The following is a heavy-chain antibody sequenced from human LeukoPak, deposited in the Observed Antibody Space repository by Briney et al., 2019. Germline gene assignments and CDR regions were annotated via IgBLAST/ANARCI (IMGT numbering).Heavy chain of an antibody. Sequence: SGGSLRLSCAASGFTFDDYAMHWVRHAPGKGLEWVSGISWNSGSIGYADSVKGRFTISRDNAKNSLYLQMNSLRAEDTALYYCAKGSGYTPNAFDYWGQGTLVTVSS. CDR3: AKGSGYTPNAFDY. CDR1: GFTFDDYA. J-gene: IGHJ4*02. D-gene: IGHD3-22*01. CDR2: ISWNSGSI. V-gene: IGHV3-9*01.